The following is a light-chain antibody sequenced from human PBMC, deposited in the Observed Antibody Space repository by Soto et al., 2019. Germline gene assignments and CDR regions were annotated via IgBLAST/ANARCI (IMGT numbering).Light chain of an antibody. CDR2: DVS. Sequence: QSVLTQPASVSGSPGQSITISCTGTSSDVGGYNYVSWYQQHPGKAPKLMIYDVSHRPSGVSNRFSGSKSGNTASLTISGLQAEDEADYYCSSYTSSNTYVFGTGT. V-gene: IGLV2-14*01. CDR3: SSYTSSNTYV. CDR1: SSDVGGYNY. J-gene: IGLJ1*01.